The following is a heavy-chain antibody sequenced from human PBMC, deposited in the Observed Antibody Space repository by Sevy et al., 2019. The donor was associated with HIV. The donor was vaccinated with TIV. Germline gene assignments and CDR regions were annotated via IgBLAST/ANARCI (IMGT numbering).Heavy chain of an antibody. Sequence: GGSLRLSCAASGFTFSGYAMNWVRQAPGKGLEWVSAINGKGRSTHYADSVEGRFTIPRDNSKNTRYLQMNSLRAEETAVYYCARTINSGGGVVPAANYYYYGLDVWGQGTTVTVSS. CDR1: GFTFSGYA. CDR2: INGKGRST. J-gene: IGHJ6*02. D-gene: IGHD2-2*01. CDR3: ARTINSGGGVVPAANYYYYGLDV. V-gene: IGHV3-23*01.